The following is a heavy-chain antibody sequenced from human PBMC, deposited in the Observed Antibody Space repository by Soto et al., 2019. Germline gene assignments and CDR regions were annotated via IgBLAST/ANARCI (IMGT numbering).Heavy chain of an antibody. Sequence: SETLSLTCAVYGASLSDNYCNWLRQPPGKGLEWIGEINRSGNTNYNPSLRSRVTISIDTSKNQLSLNLRSVSAADTAVYYCARGRGGFDAWGQGTPVTVSS. V-gene: IGHV4-34*01. CDR2: INRSGNT. CDR3: ARGRGGFDA. J-gene: IGHJ5*02. CDR1: GASLSDNY.